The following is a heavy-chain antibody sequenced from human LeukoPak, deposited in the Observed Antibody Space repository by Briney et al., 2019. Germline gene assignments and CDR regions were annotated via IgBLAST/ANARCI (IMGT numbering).Heavy chain of an antibody. CDR3: ATGGMGSGWYIGAFDI. J-gene: IGHJ3*02. V-gene: IGHV1-69*13. D-gene: IGHD6-19*01. CDR1: GGTFSSYA. Sequence: VASVKVSCKASGGTFSSYAISWVRQAPGQGLEWMGGIIPIFGTANYAQKFQGRVTITADESTSTAYMELSSLRSEDTAVYYCATGGMGSGWYIGAFDIWGQGTMVTVSS. CDR2: IIPIFGTA.